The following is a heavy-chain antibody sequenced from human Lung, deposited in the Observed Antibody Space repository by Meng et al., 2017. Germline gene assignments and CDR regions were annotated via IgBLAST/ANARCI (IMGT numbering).Heavy chain of an antibody. D-gene: IGHD2-15*01. CDR3: ARFETVGVATGDF. J-gene: IGHJ4*02. Sequence: EVQLVESGGGLVTPGVSLRLSCAASGFTFSNYSMNWVRQAPGKGLEWVSSISSDSRYIFYADSVKGRFTISRDNAKNSLYLQMNSLSPEDTAVFYCARFETVGVATGDFWGQGTLVTVSS. CDR1: GFTFSNYS. CDR2: ISSDSRYI. V-gene: IGHV3-21*01.